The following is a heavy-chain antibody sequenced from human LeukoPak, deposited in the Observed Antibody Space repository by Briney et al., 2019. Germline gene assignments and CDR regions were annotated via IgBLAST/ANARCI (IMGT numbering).Heavy chain of an antibody. CDR1: GFTFSTYS. CDR2: ISSSNSYI. D-gene: IGHD1-1*01. CDR3: WLNDGFDY. Sequence: GGSLRLSCAASGFTFSTYSMNWVRQSPGKGLEWVSFISSSNSYIYYGDSVKGRFTISRDNAKNSLYLQMNSLKAEDTAVYYCWLNDGFDYWGQGTLVTVSS. V-gene: IGHV3-21*01. J-gene: IGHJ4*02.